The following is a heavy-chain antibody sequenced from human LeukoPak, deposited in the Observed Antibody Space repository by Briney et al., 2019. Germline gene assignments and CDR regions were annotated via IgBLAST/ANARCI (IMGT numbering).Heavy chain of an antibody. Sequence: SETLTLPCTVSGGSISSYYWSWIRQPPGKGLEWIGYIYYSGSTNYNPSLKSRVTISVDTSKNQFSLKLSTVTAADTAVYYCARAHITIFGVGTVPFDYWGQGTLVTVSS. CDR1: GGSISSYY. CDR2: IYYSGST. J-gene: IGHJ4*01. CDR3: ARAHITIFGVGTVPFDY. D-gene: IGHD3-3*01. V-gene: IGHV4-59*01.